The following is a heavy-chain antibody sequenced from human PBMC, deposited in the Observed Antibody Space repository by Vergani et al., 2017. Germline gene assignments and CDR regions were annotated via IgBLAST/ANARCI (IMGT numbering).Heavy chain of an antibody. J-gene: IGHJ6*03. V-gene: IGHV4-34*01. Sequence: QVQLQQWGAGLLKPSETLSLTCAVYGGSFSGDYWSWIRQPPGKGLEWIGEINHSGSTNYNPSLKSRVTISVDTSKNQFSLKLSSVTAADTAVYYCARGIGYCSYASCSRIAAHHGGYYYMDVWGKGTTVTVSS. CDR2: INHSGST. CDR3: ARGIGYCSYASCSRIAAHHGGYYYMDV. D-gene: IGHD2-2*01. CDR1: GGSFSGDY.